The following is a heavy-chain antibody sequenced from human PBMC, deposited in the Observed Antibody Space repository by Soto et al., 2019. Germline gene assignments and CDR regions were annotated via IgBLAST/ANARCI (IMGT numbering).Heavy chain of an antibody. CDR1: VFTFSSYA. V-gene: IGHV3-23*01. D-gene: IGHD2-2*01. CDR3: VRKYPGTRPFDY. Sequence: PGWSLRLSCASSVFTFSSYAMNWVRQAPGKGLAWVSAIGTDGNTYYANSVKGRFTISRDNSRTTLYLQMNSLRVEDTALYYCVRKYPGTRPFDYWGQGTLVSVSS. J-gene: IGHJ4*01. CDR2: IGTDGNT.